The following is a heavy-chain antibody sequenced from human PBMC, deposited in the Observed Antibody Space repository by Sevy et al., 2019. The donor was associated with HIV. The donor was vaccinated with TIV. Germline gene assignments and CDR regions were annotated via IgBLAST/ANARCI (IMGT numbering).Heavy chain of an antibody. D-gene: IGHD2-15*01. Sequence: GGSLRLSCAASGFTFSSYSMNWVRQAPGKGLEWVSSISSSSSYIYYADSVKGRFTISRDNPKNSLYLQMNSLRAEDTAVYYCARDGGYCSGGSCYQYYYYYYGMDVWGQGTTVTVSS. CDR3: ARDGGYCSGGSCYQYYYYYYGMDV. CDR2: ISSSSSYI. J-gene: IGHJ6*02. CDR1: GFTFSSYS. V-gene: IGHV3-21*01.